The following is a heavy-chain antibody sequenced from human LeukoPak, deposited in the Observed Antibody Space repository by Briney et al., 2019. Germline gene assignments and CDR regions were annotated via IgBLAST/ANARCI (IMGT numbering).Heavy chain of an antibody. CDR1: GFTFSSYA. Sequence: GSLRLSCAASGFTFSSYAMSWVRQAPGKGLEWVSAISGSGGSTYYADSVKGRFTISRDNSKNTLYLQMNSLRAEDTAVYYCTTTPAGLQRWFDPWGQGTLVTVSS. D-gene: IGHD5-24*01. J-gene: IGHJ5*02. V-gene: IGHV3-23*01. CDR3: TTTPAGLQRWFDP. CDR2: ISGSGGST.